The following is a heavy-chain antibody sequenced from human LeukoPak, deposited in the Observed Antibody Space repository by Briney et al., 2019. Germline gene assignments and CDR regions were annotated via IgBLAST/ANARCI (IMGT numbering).Heavy chain of an antibody. V-gene: IGHV1-69*05. CDR1: GGTFSSYA. J-gene: IGHJ4*02. CDR2: IIPIFGTA. Sequence: ASVKVSCRASGGTFSSYAISWVRHAPGQGLEWMGRIIPIFGTADYAQKFQGRVTITTDESTSIAYMELSSLRSEDTAVCYCASTVVVVAATPTRFDYWGQGTLVTVSS. D-gene: IGHD2-15*01. CDR3: ASTVVVVAATPTRFDY.